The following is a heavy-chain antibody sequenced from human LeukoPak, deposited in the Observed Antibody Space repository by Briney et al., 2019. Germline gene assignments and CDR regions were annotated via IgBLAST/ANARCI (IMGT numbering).Heavy chain of an antibody. CDR2: IGTAGDT. D-gene: IGHD1-1*01. CDR3: ARVAKERVGGVYYFDY. J-gene: IGHJ4*02. Sequence: GRSLRLSCAGSGFTFSDDDMHWVRQAPGKGLEWVSAIGTAGDTYNTGSVKGRFTISRENAKNSLYLQINSLRAGDTAVYYCARVAKERVGGVYYFDYWGQGTLVTVSS. CDR1: GFTFSDDD. V-gene: IGHV3-13*01.